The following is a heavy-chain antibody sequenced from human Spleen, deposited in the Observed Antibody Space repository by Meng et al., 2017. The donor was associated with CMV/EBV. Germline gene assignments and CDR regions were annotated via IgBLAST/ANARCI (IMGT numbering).Heavy chain of an antibody. CDR3: ARTTFGASPSVDY. Sequence: CRYTCTNYFLHWVRQATGQGLEWRGWINPYSGGTNYAQKLQGRVSMTSETSISTVYMDLSKLRSDDTAVYFCARTTFGASPSVDYWGQGTLVTVSS. J-gene: IGHJ4*02. CDR2: INPYSGGT. D-gene: IGHD3-3*01. CDR1: RYTCTNYF. V-gene: IGHV1-2*02.